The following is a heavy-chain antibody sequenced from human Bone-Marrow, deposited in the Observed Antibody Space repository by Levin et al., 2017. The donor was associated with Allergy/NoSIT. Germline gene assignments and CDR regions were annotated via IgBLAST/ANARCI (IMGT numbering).Heavy chain of an antibody. CDR1: GFTFSSYA. J-gene: IGHJ6*02. D-gene: IGHD3-16*02. CDR2: ISGSGGST. CDR3: AKDLDPYDYVWGSYRTYYYGMDV. Sequence: GGSLRLSCAASGFTFSSYAMSWVRQAPGKGLEWVSAISGSGGSTYYADSVKGRFTISRDNSKNTLYLQMNSLRAEDTAVYYCAKDLDPYDYVWGSYRTYYYGMDVWGQGTTVTVSS. V-gene: IGHV3-23*01.